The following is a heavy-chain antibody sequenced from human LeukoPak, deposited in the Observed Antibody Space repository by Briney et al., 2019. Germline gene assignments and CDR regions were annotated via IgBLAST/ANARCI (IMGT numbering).Heavy chain of an antibody. CDR1: GGSISSGGYY. CDR3: AREVPDGVGATFFDY. J-gene: IGHJ4*02. D-gene: IGHD1-26*01. Sequence: RSSETLSLTCTVSGGSISSGGYYWSWIRQHPGKGLEWIGYIYYSGSTYYNPSLKSRVTISVDTSKNQFSLKLSSVTAADTAVYYCAREVPDGVGATFFDYWGQGTLVTVSS. CDR2: IYYSGST. V-gene: IGHV4-31*03.